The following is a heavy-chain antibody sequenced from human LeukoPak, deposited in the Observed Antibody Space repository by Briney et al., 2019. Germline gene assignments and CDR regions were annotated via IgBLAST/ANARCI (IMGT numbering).Heavy chain of an antibody. J-gene: IGHJ4*02. CDR3: ARDLRITMVRGKSPREDY. V-gene: IGHV4-30-4*01. D-gene: IGHD3-10*01. CDR1: GGSISSGDYY. CDR2: IYYSGST. Sequence: SQTLSLTCTVSGGSISSGDYYWSWTRQPPGKGLEWIGYIYYSGSTYYNPSLKSRVTISVDTSKNQFSLKLSSVTAADTAVYYCARDLRITMVRGKSPREDYWGQGTLVTVSS.